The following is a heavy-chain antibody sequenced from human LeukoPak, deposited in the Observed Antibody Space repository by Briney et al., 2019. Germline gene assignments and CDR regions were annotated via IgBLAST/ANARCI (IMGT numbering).Heavy chain of an antibody. CDR2: INPNSGGT. CDR3: ARDDYGDSKLDY. D-gene: IGHD4-17*01. V-gene: IGHV1-2*02. Sequence: ASVKVSCKASGYTFTGYYMHWVRQAPGQGLEWMGRINPNSGGTNYAQKFQGRVTMTRDTSISTAYMELSRLRSDDTAVYYCARDDYGDSKLDYWGQGTLVTVSS. J-gene: IGHJ4*02. CDR1: GYTFTGYY.